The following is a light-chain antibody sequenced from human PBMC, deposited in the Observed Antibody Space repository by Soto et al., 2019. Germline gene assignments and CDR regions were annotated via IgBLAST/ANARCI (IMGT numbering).Light chain of an antibody. Sequence: EIVMTQSPATLSVSPGERATLSCRASQSVTSNVAWYQQKPGQAPRLLIYGAFIRATGIPARFSGSGSGTEFTLTISSLQSEDFATYYCQQSYSSPPTFGQGTKVDIK. CDR1: QSVTSN. CDR2: GAF. V-gene: IGKV3-15*01. J-gene: IGKJ1*01. CDR3: QQSYSSPPT.